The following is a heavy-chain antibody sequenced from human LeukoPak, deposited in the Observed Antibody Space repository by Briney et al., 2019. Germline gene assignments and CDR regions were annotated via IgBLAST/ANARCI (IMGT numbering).Heavy chain of an antibody. D-gene: IGHD5-12*01. V-gene: IGHV1-2*02. CDR2: INRNSGGT. CDR1: GYTFIGYY. CDR3: AIADTKWLRPPYHWIDP. J-gene: IGHJ5*02. Sequence: ASVKLSGKASGYTFIGYYMHWVRQAAGQGLEWMGWINRNSGGTNYAQKFKGMVTMIRDSSIRTAYMQLSRLRSNDTAVYYCAIADTKWLRPPYHWIDPCGQGTLVTVSS.